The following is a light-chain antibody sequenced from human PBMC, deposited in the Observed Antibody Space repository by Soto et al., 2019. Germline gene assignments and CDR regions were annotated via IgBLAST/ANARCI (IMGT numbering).Light chain of an antibody. CDR3: QHYGSSPRK. J-gene: IGKJ1*01. CDR2: GAS. V-gene: IGKV3-20*01. Sequence: EIVLTQSPGTLSLSPGERATLSCRASQSVSSSYLAWYQQKPGQAPRLLIYGASSRATGITDRFSGSGSGTDFTLNISRLEPEDFAVYYCQHYGSSPRKFGQGTKVEIK. CDR1: QSVSSSY.